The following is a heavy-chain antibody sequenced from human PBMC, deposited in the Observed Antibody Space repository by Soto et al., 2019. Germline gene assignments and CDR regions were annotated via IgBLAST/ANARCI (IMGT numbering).Heavy chain of an antibody. V-gene: IGHV4-34*01. J-gene: IGHJ4*02. CDR3: ERVLREGSCNNGVCYQFDY. D-gene: IGHD2-8*01. CDR1: GGSFSGYY. CDR2: INHSGST. Sequence: SETLSLTCAVYGGSFSGYYWSWIRQPPGKGLEWIGEINHSGSTNYNPSLKSRVTISVDTSKNQFSLKLSSVTAADTAVYYCERVLREGSCNNGVCYQFDYWGQGTLVTVSS.